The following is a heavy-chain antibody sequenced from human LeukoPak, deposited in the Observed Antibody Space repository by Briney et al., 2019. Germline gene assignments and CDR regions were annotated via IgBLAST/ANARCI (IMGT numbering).Heavy chain of an antibody. Sequence: PSETLSLTCTVYGGSISSYYWSWIRQPPGKGLEWIGYIYYSGSTNYNPSLKSRVTISVDTSKNQFSLKLSSVTAADTAVYYCARGHSSSWYYFDYWGQGTLVTVSS. V-gene: IGHV4-59*01. D-gene: IGHD6-13*01. J-gene: IGHJ4*02. CDR1: GGSISSYY. CDR3: ARGHSSSWYYFDY. CDR2: IYYSGST.